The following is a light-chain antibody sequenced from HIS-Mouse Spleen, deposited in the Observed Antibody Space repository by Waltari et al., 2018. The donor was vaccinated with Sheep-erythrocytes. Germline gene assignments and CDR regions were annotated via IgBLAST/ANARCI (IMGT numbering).Light chain of an antibody. CDR1: SGINVGTYR. CDR2: YKSDSDK. Sequence: QAVLTQPSSLSASPGASASLTRTLRSGINVGTYRIYWYQQKPGSPPQYLLRYKSDSDKQQGSGVPSRFSGSKDASANAGILLISGLQSEDEADYYCMIWHSSAWVFGGGTKLTV. J-gene: IGLJ3*02. V-gene: IGLV5-45*03. CDR3: MIWHSSAWV.